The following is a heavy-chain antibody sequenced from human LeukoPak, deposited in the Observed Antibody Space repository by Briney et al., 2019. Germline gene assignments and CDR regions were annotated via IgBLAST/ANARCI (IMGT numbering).Heavy chain of an antibody. CDR2: INHSGST. V-gene: IGHV4-34*01. CDR1: GGSFSGYY. CDR3: ARTRDDSSGYYYVSDY. J-gene: IGHJ4*02. D-gene: IGHD3-22*01. Sequence: SETLSLTCAVYGGSFSGYYWSWIRQPPGKVLEWIGEINHSGSTNYNPSLKSRVTISVDTSKNQFSLKLSSVTAADTAVYYCARTRDDSSGYYYVSDYWGQGTLVTVSS.